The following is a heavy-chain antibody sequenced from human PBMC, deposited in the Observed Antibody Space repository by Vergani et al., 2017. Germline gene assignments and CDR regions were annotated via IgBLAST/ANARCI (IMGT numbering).Heavy chain of an antibody. Sequence: QVQLVQSGAEVKKPGASVKVSCKASGYTFTGYYMHWVRQAPGQGLEWMGWINPNSGGTNYAQKFQGWVTMTRDTSISTAYMELSRLRYDDTAVYYCARQTHYYDSSGYYYFDYWGQGTLVTVSS. V-gene: IGHV1-2*04. CDR3: ARQTHYYDSSGYYYFDY. CDR1: GYTFTGYY. CDR2: INPNSGGT. D-gene: IGHD3-22*01. J-gene: IGHJ4*02.